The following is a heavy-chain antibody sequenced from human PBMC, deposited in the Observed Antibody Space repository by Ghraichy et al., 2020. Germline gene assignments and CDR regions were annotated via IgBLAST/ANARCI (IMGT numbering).Heavy chain of an antibody. CDR2: VYRSGST. CDR1: DGSINSYF. J-gene: IGHJ5*02. V-gene: IGHV4-59*01. D-gene: IGHD5-24*01. CDR3: ARSFSSGYNSNWFDP. Sequence: SETLSLTCTISDGSINSYFWSWIRQPPGKGLEWIGYVYRSGSTNYNPSLKSRVTISVDTSKRQFSLRLSSVTAADTAVYYCARSFSSGYNSNWFDPWGQGTLVTVS.